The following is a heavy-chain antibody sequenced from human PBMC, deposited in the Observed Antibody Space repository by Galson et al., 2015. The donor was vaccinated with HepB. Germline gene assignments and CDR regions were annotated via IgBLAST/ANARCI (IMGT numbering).Heavy chain of an antibody. CDR3: ARGGRGYSYGDLDY. V-gene: IGHV3-30-3*01. D-gene: IGHD5-18*01. J-gene: IGHJ4*02. CDR2: ISYDGSNK. CDR1: GFTFSSYA. Sequence: SLRLSCAASGFTFSSYAMHWVRQAPGKGLEWVAVISYDGSNKYYADSVKGRFTISRDNSKNTLYLQMNSLRAEDTAVYYCARGGRGYSYGDLDYWGQGTLVTVSS.